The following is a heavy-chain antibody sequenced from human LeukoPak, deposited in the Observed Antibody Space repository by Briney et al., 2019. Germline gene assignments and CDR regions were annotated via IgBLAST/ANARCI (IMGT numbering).Heavy chain of an antibody. J-gene: IGHJ4*02. CDR3: ARFGYGSGSYPEY. D-gene: IGHD3-10*01. V-gene: IGHV4-59*08. Sequence: SETLSLTCTVSGGSISSYYWSWIRQPPEKGLEWIGNVYHTGNTYYNPSLKSRVTISVDTSKNQFFLRLTSVTAADTAVYLCARFGYGSGSYPEYWGLGTLVTVSS. CDR1: GGSISSYY. CDR2: VYHTGNT.